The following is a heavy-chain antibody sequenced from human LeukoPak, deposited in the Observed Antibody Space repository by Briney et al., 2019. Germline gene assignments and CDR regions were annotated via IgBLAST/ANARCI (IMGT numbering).Heavy chain of an antibody. J-gene: IGHJ4*02. CDR1: GGSISSYY. D-gene: IGHD6-13*01. Sequence: SSETLSLTCTVSGGSISSYYWSWIRQPPGKGLEWIGYIYYSGSTNYNPSLKSRVTISVDTSKNQFSLKLSSVTAADTAVYYCASHIAAASNFDYWGQGTLVTVSS. V-gene: IGHV4-59*01. CDR2: IYYSGST. CDR3: ASHIAAASNFDY.